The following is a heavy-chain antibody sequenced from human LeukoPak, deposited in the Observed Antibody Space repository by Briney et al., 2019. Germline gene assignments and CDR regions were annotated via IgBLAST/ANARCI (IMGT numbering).Heavy chain of an antibody. CDR1: GFTFSNYW. J-gene: IGHJ3*02. Sequence: GGSLRLSCAASGFTFSNYWMHWVRQAPGKGLVWVSRINSDGSSTGHADSVKGRFTISRDNAKNTLYLQMNSLRAEDTAVYYCAKDRVYYYDSSGYYGGPDAFDIWGQGTMVTVSS. V-gene: IGHV3-74*01. CDR3: AKDRVYYYDSSGYYGGPDAFDI. D-gene: IGHD3-22*01. CDR2: INSDGSST.